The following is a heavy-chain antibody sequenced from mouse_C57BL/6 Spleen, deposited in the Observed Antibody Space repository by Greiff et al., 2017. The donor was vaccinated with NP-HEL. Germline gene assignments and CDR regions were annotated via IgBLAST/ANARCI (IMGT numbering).Heavy chain of an antibody. V-gene: IGHV1-15*01. J-gene: IGHJ2*01. CDR3: TTDDGYYFDY. CDR2: IDPETGGT. D-gene: IGHD2-12*01. Sequence: QVQLKESGAELVRPGASVTLSCKASGYTFTDYEMHWVKQTPVHGLEWIGAIDPETGGTAYNQKFKGKAILTADKSSSTAYMEPRSLTSEDSAVYYCTTDDGYYFDYWGQGTTLTVSS. CDR1: GYTFTDYE.